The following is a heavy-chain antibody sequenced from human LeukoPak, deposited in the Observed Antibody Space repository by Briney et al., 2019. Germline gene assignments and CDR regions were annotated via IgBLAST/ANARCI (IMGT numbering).Heavy chain of an antibody. D-gene: IGHD2-21*01. CDR2: IYYSGST. CDR1: GGSISSGDYY. Sequence: SETLSLTCTVSGGSISSGDYYWSWIRQPPGKGLECIGYIYYSGSTYYNPSFKNRLTISVDTSKNQFSLKLTSVTAADTAVYYCASFYQAYYFDYWGQGTLVTVSS. CDR3: ASFYQAYYFDY. V-gene: IGHV4-30-4*01. J-gene: IGHJ4*02.